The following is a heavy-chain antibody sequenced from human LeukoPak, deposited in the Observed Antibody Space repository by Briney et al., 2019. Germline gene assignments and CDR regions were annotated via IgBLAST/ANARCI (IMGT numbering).Heavy chain of an antibody. D-gene: IGHD3-10*01. Sequence: SETLSLTCIVSYGSISSYYWTWIRQPAGKGLEWIWRIYTSGSTNYNPSLKSRVTMSVDTSKNQFSLKLSSVTAADTAVYYCARDDGYCGSGFDYWGQGTLVTVSS. CDR3: ARDDGYCGSGFDY. CDR1: YGSISSYY. J-gene: IGHJ4*02. CDR2: IYTSGST. V-gene: IGHV4-4*07.